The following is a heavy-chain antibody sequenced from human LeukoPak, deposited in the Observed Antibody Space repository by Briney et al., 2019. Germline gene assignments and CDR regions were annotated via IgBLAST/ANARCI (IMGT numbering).Heavy chain of an antibody. CDR1: GGSISSGGYS. V-gene: IGHV4-30-2*01. J-gene: IGHJ3*02. Sequence: SETLSLTCAVSGGSISSGGYSWSWIRQPPGKGLEWIGYIYHSGSTYYNPTLKSRVTISVDRSKTQFSLKLSSVTAADTAVYYCARVRDSGRGFLDAFDIWGQGTMVTVSS. D-gene: IGHD3-22*01. CDR3: ARVRDSGRGFLDAFDI. CDR2: IYHSGST.